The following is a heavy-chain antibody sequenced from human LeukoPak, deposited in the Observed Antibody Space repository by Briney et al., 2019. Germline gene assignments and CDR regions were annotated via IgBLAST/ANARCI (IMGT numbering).Heavy chain of an antibody. J-gene: IGHJ4*02. CDR2: IRYDGSNK. D-gene: IGHD1-7*01. Sequence: GGSLRLSCAASGFIFSSYGMHWVRQAPGKGLEWLTFIRYDGSNKYYADSVKGRFTISRDNSKNTLYLQMNSLRAEDSAVYYCAKDQRMGITGTFDYWGQGPLVTVSS. V-gene: IGHV3-30*02. CDR1: GFIFSSYG. CDR3: AKDQRMGITGTFDY.